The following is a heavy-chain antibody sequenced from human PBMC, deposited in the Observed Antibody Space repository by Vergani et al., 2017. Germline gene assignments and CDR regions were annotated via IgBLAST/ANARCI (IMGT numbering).Heavy chain of an antibody. V-gene: IGHV3-9*01. D-gene: IGHD2/OR15-2a*01. J-gene: IGHJ1*01. CDR1: GFTFDDYA. CDR2: ISWNSGSI. CDR3: AKDLIVKGYDPEYFQH. Sequence: EVQLVESGGGLVQPGRSLRLSCAASGFTFDDYAMHWVRQAPGKGLEWVSGISWNSGSIGYADSVKGRFTISRDNSKNTLYLQMNSLRAEDTAVYYCAKDLIVKGYDPEYFQHWGQGTLVTVSS.